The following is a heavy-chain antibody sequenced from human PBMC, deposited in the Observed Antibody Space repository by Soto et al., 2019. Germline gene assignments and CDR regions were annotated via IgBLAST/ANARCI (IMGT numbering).Heavy chain of an antibody. CDR3: AKAQGYFDY. J-gene: IGHJ4*02. CDR1: GFTFSSSG. Sequence: GGSLRLSCAASGFTFSSSGMGWVRQAPGKGLEWVSAITGGGGSTYYADSVKGRFTISRDNSKNTLYLQMNSLRAEDTAVYYCAKAQGYFDYWRQGTLVTVSS. V-gene: IGHV3-23*01. CDR2: ITGGGGST.